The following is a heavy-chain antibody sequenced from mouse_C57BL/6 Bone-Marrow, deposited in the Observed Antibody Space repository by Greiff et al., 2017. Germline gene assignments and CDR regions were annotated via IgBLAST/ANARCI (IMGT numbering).Heavy chain of an antibody. CDR1: GYTFTSYW. V-gene: IGHV1-53*01. D-gene: IGHD2-4*01. J-gene: IGHJ1*03. CDR3: ARVGYLLYDYDVLWYFDV. Sequence: QVQLKQPGTELVKPGASVKLSCKASGYTFTSYWMHWVKQRPGQGLEWIGNINPSNGGTNYNEKFKSKATLTVDKSSSTAYMQLSSLTSEDSAVYYCARVGYLLYDYDVLWYFDVWGTGTTVAVAS. CDR2: INPSNGGT.